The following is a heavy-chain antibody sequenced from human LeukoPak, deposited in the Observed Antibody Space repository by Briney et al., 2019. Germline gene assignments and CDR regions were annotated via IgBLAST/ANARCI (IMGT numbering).Heavy chain of an antibody. CDR1: GFTFKNEP. V-gene: IGHV3-48*01. Sequence: GGSLRLSCAASGFTFKNEPMNWVRQAPGKGLERVSHIRSDSKTIVYADSVKGRFTISRDNAKNSLSLQMNSLRAEDTAVYYCARDYNWVFDYWGQGTLVTVSS. CDR3: ARDYNWVFDY. J-gene: IGHJ4*02. CDR2: IRSDSKTI. D-gene: IGHD1-20*01.